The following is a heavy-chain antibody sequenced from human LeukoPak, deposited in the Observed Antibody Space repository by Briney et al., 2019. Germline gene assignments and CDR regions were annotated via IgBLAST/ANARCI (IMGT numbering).Heavy chain of an antibody. D-gene: IGHD3-3*01. Sequence: GGSLRLSCAASGFTFSSYAMSWVRQAPGKGLEWVSAISSSSSYIYYADSVKGRFTISRDNAKNSLYLQMNSLRAEDTAVYYCARVSAISLAFDIWGQGTMLTVSS. V-gene: IGHV3-21*01. CDR2: ISSSSSYI. J-gene: IGHJ3*02. CDR3: ARVSAISLAFDI. CDR1: GFTFSSYA.